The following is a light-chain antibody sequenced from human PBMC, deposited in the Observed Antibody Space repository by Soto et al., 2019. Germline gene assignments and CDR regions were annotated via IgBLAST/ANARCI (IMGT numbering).Light chain of an antibody. CDR1: QDISNF. CDR2: DAS. CDR3: QQYDSLPFT. V-gene: IGKV1-33*01. J-gene: IGKJ3*01. Sequence: DIQMTQSPSSLSASIGDRVAITCQASQDISNFLNWYQHKPGKAPKLLTYDASDLETGVPSRFSGSGSGTDFTFTITNLQPEDVATYYCQQYDSLPFTVGPGTKVDSK.